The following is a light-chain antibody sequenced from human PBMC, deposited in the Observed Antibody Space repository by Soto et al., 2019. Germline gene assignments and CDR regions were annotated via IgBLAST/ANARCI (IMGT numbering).Light chain of an antibody. CDR1: QSVSSSY. Sequence: EIVLTQSPGTLSLSPGERATLSCRASQSVSSSYLAWYQQKPGQAPRLLIYDISNRATGIPPRFSGSGSGTDFTLTISSLEPEDFAVYYCQQRSNLITFGQGTRLEIK. V-gene: IGKV3-11*01. J-gene: IGKJ5*01. CDR3: QQRSNLIT. CDR2: DIS.